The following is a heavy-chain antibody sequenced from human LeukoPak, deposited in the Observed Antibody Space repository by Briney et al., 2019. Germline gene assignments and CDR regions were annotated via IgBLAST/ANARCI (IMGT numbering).Heavy chain of an antibody. V-gene: IGHV3-74*01. Sequence: GGSLRLSCEASGFTFSSFSMDWVRQAPGKGLVWVSRIHSDGINTNYADFVKGRFTISRDNAKNTLYLQMNSLRAEDTAVYYCARVAYISTWYVDYWGQGTLVNVPS. CDR3: ARVAYISTWYVDY. J-gene: IGHJ4*02. CDR2: IHSDGINT. CDR1: GFTFSSFS. D-gene: IGHD6-13*01.